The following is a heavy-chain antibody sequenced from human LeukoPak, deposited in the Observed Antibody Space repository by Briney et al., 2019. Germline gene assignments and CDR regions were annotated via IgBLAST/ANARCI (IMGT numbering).Heavy chain of an antibody. D-gene: IGHD3-3*01. CDR2: IKQDGSEK. J-gene: IGHJ6*03. CDR3: AREPHDFWSGNYMDV. V-gene: IGHV3-7*01. Sequence: GGSLRLSCAASGFSFSSYWMSWVRQAPGKGLEWVANIKQDGSEKYCVDSVKGRFTIPRDNAKSSLYLQMNSLRAEDTAVYYCAREPHDFWSGNYMDVWGKGTTVTVSS. CDR1: GFSFSSYW.